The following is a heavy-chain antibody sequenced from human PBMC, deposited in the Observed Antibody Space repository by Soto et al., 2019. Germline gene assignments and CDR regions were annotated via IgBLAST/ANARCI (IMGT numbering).Heavy chain of an antibody. CDR2: ITPTGVT. V-gene: IGHV3-23*01. D-gene: IGHD6-19*01. Sequence: EMQLLESGGGLVQPGGSLRLFCAASGFTFSNYAMTWVRQAPGEGLEWVSTITPTGVTYYGDTVKARFTISRDNSKSTLFLQMNSLRAEDTAIYYCARTDKFNSQSSGWTNRFDCWGQGTLVTVSS. CDR1: GFTFSNYA. CDR3: ARTDKFNSQSSGWTNRFDC. J-gene: IGHJ4*02.